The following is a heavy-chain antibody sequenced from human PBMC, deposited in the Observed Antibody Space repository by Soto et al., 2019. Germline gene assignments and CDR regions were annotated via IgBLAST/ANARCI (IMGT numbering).Heavy chain of an antibody. V-gene: IGHV1-69*06. J-gene: IGHJ4*02. CDR3: ATDHKSFGVVKFVY. CDR2: IIPIFGTA. Sequence: SVKVSCKASGGTFSSYAISWVRQAPGQGLEWMGGIIPIFGTANYAQKFQGRVTITADTSTSTAYMELSSLRSEDTAVYYCATDHKSFGVVKFVYWGQGTLVTVSS. D-gene: IGHD3-3*01. CDR1: GGTFSSYA.